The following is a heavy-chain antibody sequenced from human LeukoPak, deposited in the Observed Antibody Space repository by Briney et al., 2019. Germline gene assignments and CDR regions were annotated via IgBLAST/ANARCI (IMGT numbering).Heavy chain of an antibody. CDR3: AKDGGFGESLG. V-gene: IGHV3-53*01. Sequence: GGSLRLSCAASGFTVSSNYMSWVRQAPGKGLEWVSLIHGGGSTYYADSVKGRFTISRDNSKNTLYLQMNSLRAEDTAVYYCAKDGGFGESLGGGQGTLVTVSS. J-gene: IGHJ4*02. D-gene: IGHD3-10*01. CDR2: IHGGGST. CDR1: GFTVSSNY.